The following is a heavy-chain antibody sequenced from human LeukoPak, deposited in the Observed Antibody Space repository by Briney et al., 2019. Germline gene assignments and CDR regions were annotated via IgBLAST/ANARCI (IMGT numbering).Heavy chain of an antibody. V-gene: IGHV4-34*01. CDR3: ARGLYYFDY. Sequence: SETLSLTCAVYGGSFSGYYWSWIRQPPGKGLEWIGEINHSGSTNYNPSLKSRVTISVDTSKNQFSLKLSSVTAADTAVYYCARGLYYFDYWGQGTLVTVSS. J-gene: IGHJ4*02. CDR1: GGSFSGYY. CDR2: INHSGST.